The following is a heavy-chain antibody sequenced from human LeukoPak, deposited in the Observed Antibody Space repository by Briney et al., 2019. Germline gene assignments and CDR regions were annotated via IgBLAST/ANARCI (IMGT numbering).Heavy chain of an antibody. V-gene: IGHV3-11*01. CDR3: ARLKLLWSNYFDY. CDR2: ISSSGGTI. CDR1: GFIFTDYY. Sequence: PGGSLRLSCAASGFIFTDYYMSWIRQAPGKGLEWVSYISSSGGTIYYADSVKGRFTISRDNTKNSLYLQMNSLRAEDTAVYYCARLKLLWSNYFDYWGQGTLVTVSS. J-gene: IGHJ4*02. D-gene: IGHD2-2*01.